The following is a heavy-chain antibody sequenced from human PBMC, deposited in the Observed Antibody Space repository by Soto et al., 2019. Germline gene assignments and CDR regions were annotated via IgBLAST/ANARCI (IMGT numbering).Heavy chain of an antibody. V-gene: IGHV1-69*12. Sequence: QVQLVQSGAEVKKPGSSVRVSCKTSGGTFRTSAISWVRQAPGQGLEWMGGIMPVFPTPDYAQKFQGRVNITADESTSTVYMELSSLRSEDTAVYYCARDKDRQQLGGNYYYILDVWGQGTTVTVSS. CDR1: GGTFRTSA. CDR2: IMPVFPTP. J-gene: IGHJ6*02. CDR3: ARDKDRQQLGGNYYYILDV. D-gene: IGHD3-3*02.